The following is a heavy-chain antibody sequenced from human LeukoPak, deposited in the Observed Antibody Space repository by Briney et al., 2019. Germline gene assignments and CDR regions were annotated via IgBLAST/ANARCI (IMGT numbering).Heavy chain of an antibody. J-gene: IGHJ6*02. D-gene: IGHD6-6*01. CDR1: GFTFSGYG. CDR2: TWYHGNNK. CDR3: ARDLVSSSSSRDYYYAVDV. Sequence: PGGSLRLSCEASGFTFSGYGMHWVRQAPGKGLEWVSGTWYHGNNKYYADSVKGRFTIPRDNSKHTLYLQMNSLRAEDTAVYYCARDLVSSSSSRDYYYAVDVWGQGTTVTVSS. V-gene: IGHV3-33*01.